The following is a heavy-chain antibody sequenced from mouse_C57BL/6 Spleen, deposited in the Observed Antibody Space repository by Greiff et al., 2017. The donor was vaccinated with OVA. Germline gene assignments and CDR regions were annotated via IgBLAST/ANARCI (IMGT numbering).Heavy chain of an antibody. CDR2: INPSSGYT. CDR1: GYTFTSYW. CDR3: ARGYDGYYDYFDY. D-gene: IGHD2-3*01. Sequence: QVHVKQSGAELAKPGASVKLSCKASGYTFTSYWMHWVKQRPGQGLEWIGYINPSSGYTKYNQKFKDKATLTADKSSSTAYMQLSSLTYEDSAVYYCARGYDGYYDYFDYWGQGTTLTVSS. V-gene: IGHV1-7*01. J-gene: IGHJ2*01.